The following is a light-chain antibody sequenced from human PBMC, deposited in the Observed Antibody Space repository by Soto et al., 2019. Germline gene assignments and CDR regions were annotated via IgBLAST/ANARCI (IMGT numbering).Light chain of an antibody. CDR2: AAS. CDR1: ENIFKF. CDR3: QHYHSQSIT. V-gene: IGKV1-5*01. J-gene: IGKJ4*01. Sequence: DILLIQSPATLSASVGDRITITCRASENIFKFLAWYQQRSGSAPHLLSYAASDLERGVPSRFSGSGSGTEFTLTIDNLQPNYSATYFCQHYHSQSITFGGGTQVDVK.